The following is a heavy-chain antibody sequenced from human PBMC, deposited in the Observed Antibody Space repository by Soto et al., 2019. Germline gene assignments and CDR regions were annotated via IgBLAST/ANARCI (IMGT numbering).Heavy chain of an antibody. V-gene: IGHV4-30-4*01. CDR3: ARVEAGGYTPIDY. J-gene: IGHJ4*02. Sequence: QVQLQESGPGLVKPSQTLSLTCTVSGGSIRSGDYYWSWIRQPPGKGLEWIGYIYYSGSTYYNPSLKSRVTISVDTSKNQFSLKLTSVTAADTAVYYCARVEAGGYTPIDYWGQGTLVTVSS. D-gene: IGHD5-12*01. CDR1: GGSIRSGDYY. CDR2: IYYSGST.